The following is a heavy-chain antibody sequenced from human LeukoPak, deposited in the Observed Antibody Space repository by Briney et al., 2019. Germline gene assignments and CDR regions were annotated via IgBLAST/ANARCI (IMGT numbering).Heavy chain of an antibody. J-gene: IGHJ4*02. CDR3: ARKQAFFDGDGDYGFDY. CDR1: GYTFTGYY. D-gene: IGHD4-17*01. CDR2: INPNSGGT. V-gene: IGHV1-2*02. Sequence: GASVKVSCKASGYTFTGYYMHWVRQAPGQGLEWMGWINPNSGGTNYAQKFQGRVTMTRDTSISTAYMELSRLRSDDTAVYYCARKQAFFDGDGDYGFDYWGQGTLVTVSS.